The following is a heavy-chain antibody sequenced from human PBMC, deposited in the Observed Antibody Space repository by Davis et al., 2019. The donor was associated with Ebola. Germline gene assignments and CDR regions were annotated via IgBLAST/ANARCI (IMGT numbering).Heavy chain of an antibody. CDR1: GFTFSSYS. CDR2: ISSSSSYI. CDR3: AREKSLRWSNIDY. D-gene: IGHD4-23*01. Sequence: GESLKISCAASGFTFSSYSMNWVRQAPGKGLEWVSSISSSSSYIYYADSVKGRFTISRDNAKNSLYLQMNSLRAEDTAVYYCAREKSLRWSNIDYWGQGTLVTVSS. J-gene: IGHJ4*02. V-gene: IGHV3-21*01.